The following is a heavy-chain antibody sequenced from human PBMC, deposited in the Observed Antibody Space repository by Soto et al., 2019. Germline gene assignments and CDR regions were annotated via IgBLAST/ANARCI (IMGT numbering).Heavy chain of an antibody. CDR1: GFSFPNYW. J-gene: IGHJ6*02. CDR2: ILPHDSDA. V-gene: IGHV5-51*03. CDR3: ARFTDYAYFYDMDF. Sequence: GASLKISCKGPGFSFPNYWIGWVRQAPGKGLEWMGIILPHDSDARYSPSFQGQGTISADKSITTAYLHWSSLKASDSATYYWARFTDYAYFYDMDFWGQGTTVTVSS.